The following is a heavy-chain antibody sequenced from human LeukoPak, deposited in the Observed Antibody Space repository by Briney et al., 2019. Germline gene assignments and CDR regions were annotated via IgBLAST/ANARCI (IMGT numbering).Heavy chain of an antibody. CDR2: ISGGADRT. CDR1: GFTFISYA. V-gene: IGHV3-23*01. Sequence: PGGSLRLSCAASGFTFISYAMSWVRQAPGKGLEWVSTISGGADRTNDAASVKGRFTISRDNSNNPMYLQMNSLRVEDTAVYYCAKGRGSRWYGMDVWGQGTTVTVSS. D-gene: IGHD6-13*01. J-gene: IGHJ6*02. CDR3: AKGRGSRWYGMDV.